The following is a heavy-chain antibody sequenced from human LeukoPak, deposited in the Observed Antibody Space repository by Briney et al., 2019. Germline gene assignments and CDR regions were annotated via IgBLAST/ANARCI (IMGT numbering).Heavy chain of an antibody. D-gene: IGHD2-2*01. CDR3: ARDLRVPAASYHY. J-gene: IGHJ4*02. Sequence: ASVKVSCKASGYTFTGYYMHWVRQAPGQGLEWMGIINPSSGSTSYAQKFQGRVTMTRDTSTSTVYMELSSLRSEDTAVYYCARDLRVPAASYHYWGQGTLITVSS. V-gene: IGHV1-46*01. CDR1: GYTFTGYY. CDR2: INPSSGST.